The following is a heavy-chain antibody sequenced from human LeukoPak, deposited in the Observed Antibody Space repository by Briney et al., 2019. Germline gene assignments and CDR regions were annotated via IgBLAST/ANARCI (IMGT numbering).Heavy chain of an antibody. CDR1: GFTFSSYS. D-gene: IGHD2-15*01. Sequence: PGGSLRLSCAASGFTFSSYSMNWVRQAPGKGLEWVSSISSSSSYIYYADSVKGRFTISRDNAKNSLYLQMNSLRAEDTAVYYCARDRNRGGSPPFDYWGQGTLVTVSS. CDR3: ARDRNRGGSPPFDY. J-gene: IGHJ4*02. CDR2: ISSSSSYI. V-gene: IGHV3-21*01.